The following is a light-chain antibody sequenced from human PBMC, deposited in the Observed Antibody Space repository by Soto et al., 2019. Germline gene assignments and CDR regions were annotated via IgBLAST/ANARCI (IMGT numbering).Light chain of an antibody. CDR2: DVS. CDR3: SSYTSSTTLYV. Sequence: QSVLTQPASVSGSPLQSSTISCTGTSSDVGGYNYVSWYQQHPGKAPKLMIYDVSSRPSGVSNRFSVSKSGNTASLTISGLQAEDEADYYCSSYTSSTTLYVFGTGTKVTVL. CDR1: SSDVGGYNY. V-gene: IGLV2-14*01. J-gene: IGLJ1*01.